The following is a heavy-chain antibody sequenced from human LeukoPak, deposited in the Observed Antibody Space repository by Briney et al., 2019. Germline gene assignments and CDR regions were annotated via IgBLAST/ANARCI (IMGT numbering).Heavy chain of an antibody. CDR1: GGSISSYC. J-gene: IGHJ4*02. CDR2: IYYSGSA. Sequence: SETLSLTCTASGGSISSYCWSWIRQSPGKGLEWIGYIYYSGSANYNPSLESRVTISVDTSKNQFSLKLRSVTAADTAVYYCARGPKYSSSCPIDYWDQGTLVTVSS. D-gene: IGHD6-6*01. CDR3: ARGPKYSSSCPIDY. V-gene: IGHV4-59*01.